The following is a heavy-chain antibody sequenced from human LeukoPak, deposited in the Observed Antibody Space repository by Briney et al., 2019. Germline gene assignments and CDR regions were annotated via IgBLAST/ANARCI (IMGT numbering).Heavy chain of an antibody. CDR2: VYSGGST. Sequence: PGGSLRLSCAASGFTVSSTYISWVRQAPGKGLQWVSVVYSGGSTYYADSVKGRFTISRDNAKNSLYLQMNSLRAEDTAVYYCVRWNDAIDAFDIWGQGTMVTVSS. CDR1: GFTVSSTY. J-gene: IGHJ3*02. D-gene: IGHD1-1*01. CDR3: VRWNDAIDAFDI. V-gene: IGHV3-66*01.